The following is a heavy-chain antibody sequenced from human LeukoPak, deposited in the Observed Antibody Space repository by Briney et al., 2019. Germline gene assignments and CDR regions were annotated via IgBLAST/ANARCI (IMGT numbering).Heavy chain of an antibody. CDR3: VRSRGYSYGYSYYFDY. V-gene: IGHV5-51*01. Sequence: KDGASLKISCKGSGSSFTTNWIGWVRQLPGKGLEWMGIIYPGDSETRYSPSFQGQVTISADKSTSTAYLQWSSLKAPDTAMYYCVRSRGYSYGYSYYFDYWGQGTLVTVSS. J-gene: IGHJ4*02. CDR2: IYPGDSET. CDR1: GSSFTTNW. D-gene: IGHD5-18*01.